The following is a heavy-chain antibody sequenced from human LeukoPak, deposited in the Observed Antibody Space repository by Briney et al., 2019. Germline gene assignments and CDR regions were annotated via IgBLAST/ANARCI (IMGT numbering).Heavy chain of an antibody. V-gene: IGHV4-61*02. J-gene: IGHJ4*02. Sequence: SETLSLTCTVSGGSISSGSYYWSWIRQPAGKGLEWIGRIYHSGSTYYNPSLKSRVTISLDTSKNQFSLKVSSVTAADTAVYYCARAGYSYLDYWGQGTLVTVSS. CDR2: IYHSGST. D-gene: IGHD5-18*01. CDR3: ARAGYSYLDY. CDR1: GGSISSGSYY.